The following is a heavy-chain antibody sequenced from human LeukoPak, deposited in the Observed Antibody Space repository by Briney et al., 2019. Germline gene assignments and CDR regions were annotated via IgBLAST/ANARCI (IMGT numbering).Heavy chain of an antibody. CDR2: ISGSGGST. Sequence: GGSLRLSCAASGFTFSSYAMSWVRQAPGKGLEWVSAISGSGGSTYYADSVKGRFTISRDNPKNTLYLQMNSLRAEDTAVYYCAKDWYSSSWFDYWGQGTLVTVSS. J-gene: IGHJ4*02. D-gene: IGHD6-13*01. CDR3: AKDWYSSSWFDY. CDR1: GFTFSSYA. V-gene: IGHV3-23*01.